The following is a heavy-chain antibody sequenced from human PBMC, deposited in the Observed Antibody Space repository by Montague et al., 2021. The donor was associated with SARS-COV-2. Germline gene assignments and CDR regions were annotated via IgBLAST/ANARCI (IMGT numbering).Heavy chain of an antibody. J-gene: IGHJ4*02. V-gene: IGHV4-34*01. CDR3: ARDSIAAAGTDY. CDR2: INHSGST. CDR1: GGSFSGYY. D-gene: IGHD6-13*01. Sequence: SETLSLTCAVYGGSFSGYYWSWIRQPPGKGLERIGEINHSGSTNXNPSLKSRVTISVDTSKNQFSLKLSSVTAADTAVYYCARDSIAAAGTDYWGQGTLVTVSS.